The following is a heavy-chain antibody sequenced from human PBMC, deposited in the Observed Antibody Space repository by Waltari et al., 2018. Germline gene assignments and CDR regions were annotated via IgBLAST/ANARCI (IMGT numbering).Heavy chain of an antibody. J-gene: IGHJ4*02. Sequence: QVQLVESGGGVVQPGRSLRLSCAASGFTFSRYAMPWVRQAPGKGLEWVAVISYDGSNKYYADSVKGRFTISRDNSKNTLYLQMNSLRAEDTAVYYCAAAGFVVVPDYWGQGTLVTVSS. CDR2: ISYDGSNK. V-gene: IGHV3-30-3*01. D-gene: IGHD2-21*01. CDR3: AAAGFVVVPDY. CDR1: GFTFSRYA.